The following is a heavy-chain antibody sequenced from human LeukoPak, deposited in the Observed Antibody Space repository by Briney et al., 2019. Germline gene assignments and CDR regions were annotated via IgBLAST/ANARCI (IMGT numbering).Heavy chain of an antibody. V-gene: IGHV1-18*01. Sequence: ASVKVSCKASGYTFTSYGISWVRQAPGQGLEWMGWISAYNGNTNFAQKLQGRVTMTTDTSTSTAYMELRSLRSDDTAVYYCARGDFWSGYYPRHYYGMDVWGQGTTVTVSS. D-gene: IGHD3-3*01. CDR3: ARGDFWSGYYPRHYYGMDV. CDR1: GYTFTSYG. CDR2: ISAYNGNT. J-gene: IGHJ6*02.